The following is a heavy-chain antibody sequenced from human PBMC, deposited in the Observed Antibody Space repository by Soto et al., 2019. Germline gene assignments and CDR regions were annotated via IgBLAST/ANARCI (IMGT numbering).Heavy chain of an antibody. J-gene: IGHJ4*02. D-gene: IGHD3-10*01. CDR3: AQEAGDH. CDR2: IIPIFGIK. Sequence: QMQLVQSGAEVKERGSSVKISCKTSGGTFNTYALTWVRQAPGQGLEWIGGIIPIFGIKNVAQRFQGRVTLYADACLTTPSMERCRLRSATTPVSISAQEAGDHWGQGTLVSVSS. V-gene: IGHV1-69*01. CDR1: GGTFNTYA.